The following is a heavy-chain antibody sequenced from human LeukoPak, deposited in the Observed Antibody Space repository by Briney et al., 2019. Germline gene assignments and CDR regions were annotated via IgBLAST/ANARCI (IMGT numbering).Heavy chain of an antibody. Sequence: SQTLSLTCAISGDSVSSNSAAWNWLRQSPSRGLEWLGRTYYRSKWYSDYAVSVRGRISLNPDTSKNQFSLQLNSVTPEDTAVYYCARYGSSWYPDSWGQGTLVTVSS. V-gene: IGHV6-1*01. J-gene: IGHJ4*02. D-gene: IGHD6-13*01. CDR2: TYYRSKWYS. CDR1: GDSVSSNSAA. CDR3: ARYGSSWYPDS.